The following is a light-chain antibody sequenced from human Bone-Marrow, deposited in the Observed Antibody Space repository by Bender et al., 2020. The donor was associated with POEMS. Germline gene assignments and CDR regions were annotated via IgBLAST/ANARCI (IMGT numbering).Light chain of an antibody. CDR3: QVWDSSSDHWV. CDR1: NSGSKS. Sequence: SFVLTQPPSVSVAPGQTARLTCGGDNSGSKSVHWYQQKPGQAPVLVVYDDRERPSGIPERFSGSNSGNTATLTISRVEAGDEADYYCQVWDSSSDHWVFGGGTKLTVL. CDR2: DDR. V-gene: IGLV3-21*02. J-gene: IGLJ3*02.